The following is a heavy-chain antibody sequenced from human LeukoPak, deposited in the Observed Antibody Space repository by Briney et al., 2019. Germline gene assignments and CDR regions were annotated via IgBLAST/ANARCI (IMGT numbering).Heavy chain of an antibody. J-gene: IGHJ3*02. CDR2: IRYDGSNK. V-gene: IGHV3-30*02. Sequence: GGSLRLSCAASGFTFSSYGMHWVRQAPGKGLEWVAFIRYDGSNKYYADSVKGRFTISRDNSKNTLYLQMNSLRAEDTAVYYCAKDRCTEGQLPDAFDIWGQGAMVTVSS. D-gene: IGHD6-13*01. CDR3: AKDRCTEGQLPDAFDI. CDR1: GFTFSSYG.